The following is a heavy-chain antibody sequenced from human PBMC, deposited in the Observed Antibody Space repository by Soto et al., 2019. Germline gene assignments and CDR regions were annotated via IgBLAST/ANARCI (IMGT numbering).Heavy chain of an antibody. Sequence: SETLSLTCTVSGGSISSSSYYWGWIRQPPGKGLEWIGSIYYSGSTYYNPSLKSRVTISVDTSKNQFSLKLSSVTAADTAVYYCASERKYQLLCLDYWGQGTLVTVSS. D-gene: IGHD2-2*01. CDR1: GGSISSSSYY. J-gene: IGHJ4*02. CDR3: ASERKYQLLCLDY. CDR2: IYYSGST. V-gene: IGHV4-39*01.